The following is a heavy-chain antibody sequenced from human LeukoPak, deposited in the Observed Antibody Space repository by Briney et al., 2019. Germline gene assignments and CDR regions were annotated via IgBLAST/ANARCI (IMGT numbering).Heavy chain of an antibody. V-gene: IGHV3-11*04. D-gene: IGHD2-2*02. CDR3: ARGIVVVPAAIYFGYYYYYMDV. CDR2: ISSSGSTI. J-gene: IGHJ6*03. Sequence: GGSLRLSCAASGFTFSDYYMSWIRQAPGKGLEWVSYISSSGSTIYYADSVKGRFTISRDNAKNSLYLQMNSLRAEGTAVYYCARGIVVVPAAIYFGYYYYYMDVWGKGTTVTVSS. CDR1: GFTFSDYY.